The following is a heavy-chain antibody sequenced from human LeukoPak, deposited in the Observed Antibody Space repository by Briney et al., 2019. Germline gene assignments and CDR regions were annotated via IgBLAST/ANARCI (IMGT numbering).Heavy chain of an antibody. CDR3: AGGRTDIVVVPATLRNYYFDY. CDR2: IMPMFGKT. Sequence: SVKVSCKASGGTFSSYDISWVRQAPGQGLEWMGGIMPMFGKTNYAQKFQGRVTTTADKATSTAYMELSSLRSEDTAVYYCAGGRTDIVVVPATLRNYYFDYWGQGTLVTVSA. D-gene: IGHD2-2*01. V-gene: IGHV1-69*06. J-gene: IGHJ4*02. CDR1: GGTFSSYD.